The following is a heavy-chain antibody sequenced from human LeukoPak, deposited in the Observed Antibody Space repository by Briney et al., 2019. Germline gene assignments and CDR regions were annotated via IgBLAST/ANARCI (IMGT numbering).Heavy chain of an antibody. V-gene: IGHV1-2*02. D-gene: IGHD3-10*01. CDR2: IHPGTGDT. J-gene: IGHJ4*02. CDR3: SSHYGPGPV. Sequence: ASVKVSCKALGYSFRDHHVIWVRQAPGQGLEWMGWIHPGTGDTKFGQNFQGRLTMTLDTSITTAYMDLIELTSDDTAVYYCSSHYGPGPVWGQGTLVTASS. CDR1: GYSFRDHH.